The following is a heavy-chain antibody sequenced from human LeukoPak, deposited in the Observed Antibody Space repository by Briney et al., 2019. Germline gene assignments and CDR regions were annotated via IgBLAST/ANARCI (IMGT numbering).Heavy chain of an antibody. D-gene: IGHD3-10*01. CDR1: GYTFTSYY. CDR3: ARDQSYYYGSRTSPLDY. Sequence: GASVKVSCKASGYTFTSYYMHWVRQAPGQGLEWMGIINPSGGSTSYAQKFQGRVTMTRDMSTSTVYMELSSLRSEDTAVYYCARDQSYYYGSRTSPLDYWGQGTLVTVSS. J-gene: IGHJ4*02. CDR2: INPSGGST. V-gene: IGHV1-46*01.